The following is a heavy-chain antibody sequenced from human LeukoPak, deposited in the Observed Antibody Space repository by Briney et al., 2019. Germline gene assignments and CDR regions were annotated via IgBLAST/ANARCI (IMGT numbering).Heavy chain of an antibody. CDR2: IYHSGST. CDR1: GDSISSSNW. CDR3: ARRQAGNYYYGMDV. Sequence: PSGTLSLTCAVSGDSISSSNWWSWVRQPPGKGLEWIGEIYHSGSTNYNPSPKSRVTISVDKSKNQFSLNLSSVTAADTAVYYCARRQAGNYYYGMDVWGQGTTVTVSS. D-gene: IGHD6-19*01. J-gene: IGHJ6*02. V-gene: IGHV4-4*02.